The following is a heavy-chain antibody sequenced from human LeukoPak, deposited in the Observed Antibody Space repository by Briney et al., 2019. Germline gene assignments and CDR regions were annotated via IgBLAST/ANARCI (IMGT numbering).Heavy chain of an antibody. CDR2: ISGTGSNT. CDR1: GFTFNSYA. CDR3: AARPPRIVAGPFDY. J-gene: IGHJ4*02. Sequence: PGGSLRLSCAASGFTFNSYAMYWVRQAPGKGLEWVSTISGTGSNTYYADSVKGRFTISRDSSKNTLYLQMNSLRAEDTAVYFCAARPPRIVAGPFDYWGQGILVTVSS. V-gene: IGHV3-23*01. D-gene: IGHD5-12*01.